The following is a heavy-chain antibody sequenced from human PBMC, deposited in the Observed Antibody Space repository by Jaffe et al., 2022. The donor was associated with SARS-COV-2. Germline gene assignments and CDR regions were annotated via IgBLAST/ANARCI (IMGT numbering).Heavy chain of an antibody. V-gene: IGHV3-30-3*01. J-gene: IGHJ4*02. D-gene: IGHD3-22*01. Sequence: QVQLVESGGGVVQPGRSLRLSCAASGFTFSSYAMHWVRQAPGKGLEWVAVISYDGSNKYYADSVKGRFTISRDNSKNTLYLQMNSLRAEDTAVYYCARGSIVVVTPRFDYWGQGTLVTVSS. CDR2: ISYDGSNK. CDR1: GFTFSSYA. CDR3: ARGSIVVVTPRFDY.